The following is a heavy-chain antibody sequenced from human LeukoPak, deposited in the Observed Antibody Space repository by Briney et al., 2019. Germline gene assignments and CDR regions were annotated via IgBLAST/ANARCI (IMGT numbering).Heavy chain of an antibody. D-gene: IGHD4-17*01. CDR2: ISTSSTTM. J-gene: IGHJ5*02. CDR3: AGYGDYAP. CDR1: GFTFSNHN. V-gene: IGHV3-48*01. Sequence: GESLGLSCAASGFTFSNHNMNWVRQAPGKGLEWVSYISTSSTTMYYADSVKGRFTISRDNAKNLLYLQMNSLRAEDTAVYYCAGYGDYAPWGQGTLVTVSS.